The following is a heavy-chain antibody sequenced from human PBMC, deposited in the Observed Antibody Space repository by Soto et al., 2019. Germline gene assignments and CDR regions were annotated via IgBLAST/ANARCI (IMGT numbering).Heavy chain of an antibody. CDR3: ARVWGSYFES. V-gene: IGHV3-53*02. CDR2: IYTGGTT. J-gene: IGHJ4*02. CDR1: GFSVSTND. Sequence: EVNLVETGGAFIQPGWSLTLSCPASGFSVSTNDMAWVRQRPGKALEWVSVIYTGGTTNYANSVTGPFTFSRDTSKNILYLHLTSLTTDNTATYICARVWGSYFESWGQGTLVAVSS. D-gene: IGHD1-26*01.